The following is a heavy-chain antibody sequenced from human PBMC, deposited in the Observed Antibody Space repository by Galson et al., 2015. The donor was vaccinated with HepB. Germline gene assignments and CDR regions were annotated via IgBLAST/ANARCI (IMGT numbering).Heavy chain of an antibody. J-gene: IGHJ5*02. V-gene: IGHV4-4*02. D-gene: IGHD1-1*01. CDR2: IYDSGYT. Sequence: SETLSLTCAVSGDSISSSNWWNWVRQPPGKGLEWIGEIYDSGYTNSNPSLKSRLTMSIDKSRNQFSLKLNSVTAADTAIYYCVTGSLSYKGFGPWGQGTLVTVSS. CDR3: VTGSLSYKGFGP. CDR1: GDSISSSNW.